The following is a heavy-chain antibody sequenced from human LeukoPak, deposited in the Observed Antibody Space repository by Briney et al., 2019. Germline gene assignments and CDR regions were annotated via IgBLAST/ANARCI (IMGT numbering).Heavy chain of an antibody. J-gene: IGHJ6*03. CDR2: INWNGGST. Sequence: GGSLRLSCAASGFTFDDYGMSWVRQAPGKGLEWVSGINWNGGSTGYADSVKGRFTISRDNAKNSLYLQMNSLRAEDTAVYYCARDMRYGSGTDYYYYMDVWGKGTTVTISS. D-gene: IGHD3-10*01. CDR1: GFTFDDYG. CDR3: ARDMRYGSGTDYYYYMDV. V-gene: IGHV3-20*04.